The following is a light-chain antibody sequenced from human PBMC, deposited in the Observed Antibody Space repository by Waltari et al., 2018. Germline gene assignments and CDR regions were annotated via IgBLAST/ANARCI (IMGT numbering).Light chain of an antibody. J-gene: IGKJ1*01. CDR1: QSGRKS. CDR3: QHYVRLPAT. CDR2: GAS. Sequence: SLRASQSGRKSFAWYQQKAGQAPWFLIYGASSKATSIPYRFSCSGSGTDCSLTISILEPEDFADYYCQHYVRLPATFGQRTKVEI. V-gene: IGKV3-20*01.